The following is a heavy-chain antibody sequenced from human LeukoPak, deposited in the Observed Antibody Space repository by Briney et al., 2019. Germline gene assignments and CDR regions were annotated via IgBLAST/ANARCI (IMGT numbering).Heavy chain of an antibody. Sequence: ASVKVSCKASGYTFTGYYMHWVRQAPGQGLEWMGWINPNSGGTNYAQKFQGRVTMTRDTSVSTAYMELNRLRSDDTGVYYCARDTTMITYWYDPWGQGTLSPPPQ. D-gene: IGHD5-18*01. CDR2: INPNSGGT. CDR3: ARDTTMITYWYDP. V-gene: IGHV1-2*02. CDR1: GYTFTGYY. J-gene: IGHJ5*02.